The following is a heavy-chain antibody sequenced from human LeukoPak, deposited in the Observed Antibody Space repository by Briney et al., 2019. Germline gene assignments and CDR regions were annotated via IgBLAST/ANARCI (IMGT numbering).Heavy chain of an antibody. CDR3: AKDKQLAVAGYFDY. Sequence: GGSLRLSCAASGFTFSSYAMSWVRQAPGKGLEWVSAISGSGGSTYYADSVKGRFTISRDNSKNTLYLQMNSLRAEDTALYYCAKDKQLAVAGYFDYWGQGTLVTVSS. CDR2: ISGSGGST. CDR1: GFTFSSYA. J-gene: IGHJ4*02. V-gene: IGHV3-23*01. D-gene: IGHD6-6*01.